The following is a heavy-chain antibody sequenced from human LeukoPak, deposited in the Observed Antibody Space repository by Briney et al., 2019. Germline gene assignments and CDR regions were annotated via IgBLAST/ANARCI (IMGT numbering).Heavy chain of an antibody. V-gene: IGHV4-39*07. CDR3: VRDDFGDYTRRFDP. CDR2: INDGGST. J-gene: IGHJ5*02. D-gene: IGHD4-17*01. Sequence: SETLSLTCTVSGGSISSNNYYWGWIRQPPGRGLERIASINDGGSTYCNPSLKSRVTMSVDTSKNQFSLRLSSVTAADTAMYYCVRDDFGDYTRRFDPWGQGTLVTVSS. CDR1: GGSISSNNYY.